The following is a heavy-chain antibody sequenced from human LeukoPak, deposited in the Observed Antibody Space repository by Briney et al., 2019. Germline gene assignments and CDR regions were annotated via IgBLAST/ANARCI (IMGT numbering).Heavy chain of an antibody. CDR2: IYYSGST. CDR1: GGSISSYY. V-gene: IGHV4-59*08. Sequence: SGTLSLTCTVSGGSISSYYWSWIRQPPGKGLEWIGYIYYSGSTNYNPSLKSRVTISVDTSKNQFSLKLSSVTAADTAVYYCARAGYNSGLSFDYWGQGTLVTVSS. J-gene: IGHJ4*02. D-gene: IGHD6-19*01. CDR3: ARAGYNSGLSFDY.